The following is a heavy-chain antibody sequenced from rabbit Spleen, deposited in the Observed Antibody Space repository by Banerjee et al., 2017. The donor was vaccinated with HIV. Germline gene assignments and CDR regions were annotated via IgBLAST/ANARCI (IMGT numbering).Heavy chain of an antibody. CDR2: IYAGSSGST. J-gene: IGHJ6*01. Sequence: QSLEESGGDLVKPGASLTLTCTASGFSFRSSDWICWVRQAPGKGLEWIACIYAGSSGSTYYASWAKGRFTISKTSSTTVTLQMTSLTAADTATYFCARDNGADEYWDLWGPGTLVTVS. V-gene: IGHV1S40*01. CDR3: ARDNGADEYWDL. CDR1: GFSFRSSDW. D-gene: IGHD5-1*01.